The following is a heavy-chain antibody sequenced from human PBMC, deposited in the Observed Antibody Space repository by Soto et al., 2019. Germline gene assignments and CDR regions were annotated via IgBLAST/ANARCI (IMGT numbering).Heavy chain of an antibody. J-gene: IGHJ4*02. CDR3: VTGRPRGVTANYFDY. Sequence: QVQLQESGPGLVKPSQTLSLTCTVSGGSISSGGYYWSWIRQHPGKGLEWIGYIYYSGSTYYNPSLKGRVTISVDTSKNQFSLKLSSVTAADTAVYYCVTGRPRGVTANYFDYWGQGTLVTVSS. D-gene: IGHD2-21*02. V-gene: IGHV4-31*03. CDR1: GGSISSGGYY. CDR2: IYYSGST.